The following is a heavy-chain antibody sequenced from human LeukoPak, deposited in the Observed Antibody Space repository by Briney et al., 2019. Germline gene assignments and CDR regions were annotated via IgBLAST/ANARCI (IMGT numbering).Heavy chain of an antibody. CDR1: GYTFTSYD. CDR3: AREVIVATINYYYYYYMDV. D-gene: IGHD5-12*01. V-gene: IGHV1-8*02. CDR2: MNPNSGNT. Sequence: ASVKVSCKASGYTFTSYDINWVRQATGQGLEWMGWMNPNSGNTGYAQKLQGRVTMTTDTSTSTAYMELRSLRSDDTAVYYCAREVIVATINYYYYYYMDVWGKGTTVTVSS. J-gene: IGHJ6*03.